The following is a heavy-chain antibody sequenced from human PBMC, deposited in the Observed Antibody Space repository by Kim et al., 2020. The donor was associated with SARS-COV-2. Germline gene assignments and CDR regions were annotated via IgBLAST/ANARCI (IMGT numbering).Heavy chain of an antibody. Sequence: SETLSLTCAVSGDSITSTNWWTWVRQPPGKGLEWIGEIYHSGTTTYNPSLKSRVSISVDKSKNHFSLNLRSVTAADTAVYYCARGIGGGYHFDYWGQGTLVTVSS. CDR3: ARGIGGGYHFDY. J-gene: IGHJ4*02. D-gene: IGHD3-22*01. CDR1: GDSITSTNW. V-gene: IGHV4-4*02. CDR2: IYHSGTT.